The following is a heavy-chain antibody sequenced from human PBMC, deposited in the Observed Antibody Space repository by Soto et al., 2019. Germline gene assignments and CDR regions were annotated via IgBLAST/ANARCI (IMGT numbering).Heavy chain of an antibody. Sequence: GSLRLSCAASGFTFSIYAMHWVRQAPGKGLEWVAVISYDGSNKYYADSVKGRFTISRDNSKNTLYLQMNSLRAEDTAVYYCARDTMYYYDSSGYSPFDYWGQGTLVTVS. V-gene: IGHV3-30-3*01. CDR2: ISYDGSNK. J-gene: IGHJ4*02. CDR1: GFTFSIYA. D-gene: IGHD3-22*01. CDR3: ARDTMYYYDSSGYSPFDY.